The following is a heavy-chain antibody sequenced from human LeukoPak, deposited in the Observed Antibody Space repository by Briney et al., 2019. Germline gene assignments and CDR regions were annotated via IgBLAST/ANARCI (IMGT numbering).Heavy chain of an antibody. V-gene: IGHV3-30*02. Sequence: GGSLRLSCAASGFRFSSYDIHWVRQAPGKGLEWVTFIESDGTKEYYADSVKGRFTISRDNSKNTVYVQMNTLRAEDTAVYYCAKEGSGSYYLDYWGQGTVVTVSS. CDR1: GFRFSSYD. J-gene: IGHJ4*02. CDR3: AKEGSGSYYLDY. CDR2: IESDGTKE. D-gene: IGHD6-19*01.